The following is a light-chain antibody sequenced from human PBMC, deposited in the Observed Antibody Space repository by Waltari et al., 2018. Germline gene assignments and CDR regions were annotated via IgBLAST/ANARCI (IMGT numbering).Light chain of an antibody. CDR2: KVS. CDR1: HSLVHSDGNTY. CDR3: MQTTPSPRK. Sequence: VVMPQSPPSLSVSLGQPASISCRSSHSLVHSDGNTYLNWFQQRPGHSTRRLIYKVSRRYSGVPDRFSCSGSGTDFTLKFSMVEADDVGVYYCMQTTPSPRKFGQGPKVEI. V-gene: IGKV2-30*02. J-gene: IGKJ1*01.